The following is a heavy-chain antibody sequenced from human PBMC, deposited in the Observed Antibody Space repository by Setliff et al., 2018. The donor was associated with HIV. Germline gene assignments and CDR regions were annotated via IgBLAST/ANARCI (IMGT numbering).Heavy chain of an antibody. CDR2: ISAYNGST. CDR3: ASQGWGTAFDI. J-gene: IGHJ3*02. Sequence: GASVKVSCKASGYTFTSYGFNWVRQAPGQGLEWMGWISAYNGSTNYAQKLQGRVTMTTDTSTSTAYMELRSLRSDDTAVYYCASQGWGTAFDIWGQGTMVTVSS. CDR1: GYTFTSYG. V-gene: IGHV1-18*01. D-gene: IGHD7-27*01.